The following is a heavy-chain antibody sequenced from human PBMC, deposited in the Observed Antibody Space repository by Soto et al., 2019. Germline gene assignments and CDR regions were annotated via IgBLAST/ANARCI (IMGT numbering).Heavy chain of an antibody. J-gene: IGHJ6*03. CDR1: GGSISSYY. CDR3: ARVLRTMVRGVRAYYYYMDV. D-gene: IGHD3-10*01. V-gene: IGHV4-59*01. Sequence: PSETLSLTCTVSGGSISSYYWSWIRQPPGKGLEWIGYIYYSGSTNYNPSLESRVTISVDTSKSQFSLKLSSVTAADTAVYYCARVLRTMVRGVRAYYYYMDVWGKGTTVTVSS. CDR2: IYYSGST.